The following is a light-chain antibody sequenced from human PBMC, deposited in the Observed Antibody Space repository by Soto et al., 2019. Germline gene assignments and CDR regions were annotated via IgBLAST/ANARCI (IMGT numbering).Light chain of an antibody. V-gene: IGKV1-39*01. J-gene: IGKJ1*01. CDR2: SAS. CDR1: QNIRIS. CDR3: QQSYNTMWT. Sequence: DIQMTQSPSSLSASVGDRVTITCRASQNIRISLSWYQHKPGKAPDLLIYSASTLQSGVPSRFSGSGSGTTFTLTINSLQPEDFATYYCQQSYNTMWTFGQGTKV.